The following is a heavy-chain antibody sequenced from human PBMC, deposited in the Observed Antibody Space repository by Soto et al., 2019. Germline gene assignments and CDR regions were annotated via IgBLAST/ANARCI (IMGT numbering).Heavy chain of an antibody. D-gene: IGHD6-13*01. Sequence: GGSLRLSCAASGFTISSYSMNWVRQAPGKGLEWVSSISSSSSYIYYADSVKGRFTISRDNAKNSLYLQMNSLRAEDTAVYYCARDPQSAAADYYYYYGMDVWGQGTTVTVSS. CDR1: GFTISSYS. V-gene: IGHV3-21*01. CDR3: ARDPQSAAADYYYYYGMDV. J-gene: IGHJ6*02. CDR2: ISSSSSYI.